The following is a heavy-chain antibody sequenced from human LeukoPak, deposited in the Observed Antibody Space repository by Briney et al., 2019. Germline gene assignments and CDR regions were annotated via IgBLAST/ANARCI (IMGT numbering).Heavy chain of an antibody. J-gene: IGHJ5*02. Sequence: SETLSLTCAVYGGSFSGYYWSWIRQPPGKGLEWIGEINHSGSTNYNPSLKSRVTISVDTSKNQFSLKLSSVTAADTAVYYCARDLYGYDENANWFDPWGQGTLVTVPS. V-gene: IGHV4-34*01. D-gene: IGHD5-18*01. CDR2: INHSGST. CDR3: ARDLYGYDENANWFDP. CDR1: GGSFSGYY.